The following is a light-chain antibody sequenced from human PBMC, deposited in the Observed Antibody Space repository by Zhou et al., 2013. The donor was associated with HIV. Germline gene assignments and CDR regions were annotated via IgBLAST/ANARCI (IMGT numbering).Light chain of an antibody. CDR2: AAS. CDR3: QQSYTTPYT. Sequence: DIQMTQSPSSLSASVGDRVTITCRASQGISTFLAWYQQKPEKAPKSLIYAASNLQSGVPSRFSGSGSGTDFTLTISGLQPEDLATYNCQQSYTTPYTFGQGTKLEIK. J-gene: IGKJ2*01. CDR1: QGISTF. V-gene: IGKV1-39*01.